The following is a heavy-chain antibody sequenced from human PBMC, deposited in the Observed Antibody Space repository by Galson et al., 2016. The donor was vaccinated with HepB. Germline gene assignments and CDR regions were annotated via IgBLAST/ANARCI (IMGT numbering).Heavy chain of an antibody. D-gene: IGHD5-18*01. CDR3: ARGPNSYDY. V-gene: IGHV4-59*01. J-gene: IGHJ4*02. CDR1: GGSIRNYY. CDR2: IYYSGTT. Sequence: SETLSLTCTVSGGSIRNYYWSWIRQPPGKGLEWIAYIYYSGTTNYNPSLKSRVTMSVDTSKDQFSLKLSSVTAADSAIYYCARGPNSYDYWGQGTLVTVSS.